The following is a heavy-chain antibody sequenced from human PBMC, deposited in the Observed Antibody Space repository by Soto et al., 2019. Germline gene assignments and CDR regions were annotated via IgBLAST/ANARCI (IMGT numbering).Heavy chain of an antibody. CDR1: GYTFTSYD. Sequence: ASVKVSCKASGYTFTSYDINWVRQATGQGFEYLGWMNPNSGNTGYVKKFQGRVTMTRDTSMSTAYMELSSLRSEDTAVYYCARSQVNPSIVLVPAATYIWFDPWGQGTLVTVSS. V-gene: IGHV1-8*01. CDR3: ARSQVNPSIVLVPAATYIWFDP. J-gene: IGHJ5*02. CDR2: MNPNSGNT. D-gene: IGHD2-2*01.